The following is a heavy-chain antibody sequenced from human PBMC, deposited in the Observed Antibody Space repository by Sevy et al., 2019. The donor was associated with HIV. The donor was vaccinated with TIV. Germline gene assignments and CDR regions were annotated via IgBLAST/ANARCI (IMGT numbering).Heavy chain of an antibody. D-gene: IGHD6-19*01. J-gene: IGHJ4*02. CDR2: ISYDGSNK. CDR1: GFTFSSYA. Sequence: GGSLRLSCAASGFTFSSYAMHWVRQAPGKGLEWVAVISYDGSNKYYADSVKGRFTISIDNSKNTLYLQMNSLRAEDTAVYYCARDPVVVAGHFDYWGQGTLVTVSS. CDR3: ARDPVVVAGHFDY. V-gene: IGHV3-30-3*01.